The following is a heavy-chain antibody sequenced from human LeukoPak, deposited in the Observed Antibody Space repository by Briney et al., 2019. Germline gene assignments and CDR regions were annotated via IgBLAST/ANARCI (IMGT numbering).Heavy chain of an antibody. V-gene: IGHV4-38-2*02. D-gene: IGHD1-14*01. J-gene: IGHJ4*02. Sequence: SETLSLTCTVSGYSISSGYYWGWIRPPPGKGLEWIGSIYHSGSTYYNPPLKSRVTMSVDTSKKQFSLKLSSVTAADTAVYYCVKDRGNHTTDYWGQGTLVTVSS. CDR3: VKDRGNHTTDY. CDR2: IYHSGST. CDR1: GYSISSGYY.